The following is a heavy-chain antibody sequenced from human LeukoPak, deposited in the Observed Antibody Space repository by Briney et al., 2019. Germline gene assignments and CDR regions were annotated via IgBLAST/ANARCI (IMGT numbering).Heavy chain of an antibody. CDR1: GGSFSGYH. J-gene: IGHJ4*02. D-gene: IGHD3-22*01. CDR3: ARRRYDASGYYPSRGRYFDY. Sequence: SETLSLTCAVYGGSFSGYHWSWVRQPPEKGLEWIGEINHSGSTNYNPSLKSRVTISVDTSKNQFSLELTSVTAADTAVYYCARRRYDASGYYPSRGRYFDYWGQGTLVTVSS. CDR2: INHSGST. V-gene: IGHV4-34*01.